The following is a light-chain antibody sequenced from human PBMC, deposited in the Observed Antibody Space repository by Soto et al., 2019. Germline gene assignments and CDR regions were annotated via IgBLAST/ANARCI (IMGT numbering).Light chain of an antibody. CDR2: DTS. CDR1: QSVSHK. Sequence: EMVMTQSPSTLSVSPGERATLSCRASQSVSHKLAWYQQKPGQAPRLLIYDTSTRATGIPARFSGSGSGTDFTLTITRLEPEDSAVYFCQQYTGPPTTFGQGTRLEIK. V-gene: IGKV3-15*01. J-gene: IGKJ5*01. CDR3: QQYTGPPTT.